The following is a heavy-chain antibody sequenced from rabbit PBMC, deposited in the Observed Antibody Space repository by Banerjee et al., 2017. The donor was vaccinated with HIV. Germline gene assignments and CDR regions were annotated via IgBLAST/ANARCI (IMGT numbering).Heavy chain of an antibody. D-gene: IGHD1-1*01. V-gene: IGHV1S45*01. CDR3: ARGSNSYYNL. CDR2: IYTGSGGGT. J-gene: IGHJ4*01. Sequence: QEQLVESGGGLVQPEGSLTLTCTASGFSFSSSYWICWVRQAPGKGLEWIACIYTGSGGGTYYASWAKGRVTISKTSSTTVTLQLTSLTAADTATYFCARGSNSYYNLWGPGTLVTVS. CDR1: GFSFSSSYW.